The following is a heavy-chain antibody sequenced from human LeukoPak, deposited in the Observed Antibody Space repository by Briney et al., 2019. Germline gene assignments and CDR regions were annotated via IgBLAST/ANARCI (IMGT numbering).Heavy chain of an antibody. V-gene: IGHV3-23*01. CDR2: ISTSGGST. Sequence: GGSLRLSCAASGFTFSSYWMSWVRQAPGKGLEWVSSISTSGGSTYYADSVKGRFTISRDNSKNTLYLQMNSLRAEDTAVYYCAKTNYDSSVYSYYMDVWGKGTTVTVSS. CDR3: AKTNYDSSVYSYYMDV. CDR1: GFTFSSYW. J-gene: IGHJ6*03. D-gene: IGHD3-22*01.